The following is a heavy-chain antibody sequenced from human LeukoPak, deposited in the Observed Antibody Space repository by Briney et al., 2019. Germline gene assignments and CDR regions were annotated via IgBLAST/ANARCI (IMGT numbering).Heavy chain of an antibody. CDR3: ARDLGIAAHDAFDI. CDR1: GFTFNIYW. Sequence: GGSLRLSCAASGFTFNIYWMHWVRQAPGKGLEWVAVIRYDGSNKYYADSVKGRFTISRDNSKNTLYLQMNSLRAEDTAVYYCARDLGIAAHDAFDIWGQGTMVTVSS. CDR2: IRYDGSNK. J-gene: IGHJ3*02. D-gene: IGHD6-13*01. V-gene: IGHV3-33*08.